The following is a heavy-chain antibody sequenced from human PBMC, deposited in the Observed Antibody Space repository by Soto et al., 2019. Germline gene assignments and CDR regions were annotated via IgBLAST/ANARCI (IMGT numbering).Heavy chain of an antibody. V-gene: IGHV2-5*02. D-gene: IGHD6-13*01. CDR3: ACRPSSTWHRGGWFYP. CDR1: GFSLSTRGVG. Sequence: QITLKESGPTLVKPTQTLTLTCTFSGFSLSTRGVGVGWIRQPPGKALEWLALIYWDDDKRYSPSLKSRLTITKDTSKIQVVITMTNMDPVHTATYYCACRPSSTWHRGGWFYPWGQGPLVTVSS. CDR2: IYWDDDK. J-gene: IGHJ5*02.